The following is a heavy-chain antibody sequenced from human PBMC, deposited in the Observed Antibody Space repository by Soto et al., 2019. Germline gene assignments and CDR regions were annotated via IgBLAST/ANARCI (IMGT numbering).Heavy chain of an antibody. CDR1: GFTFSSYW. CDR2: INSDGSST. Sequence: QPGGSLRLSCAASGFTFSSYWMHWVRQAPGKGLVWVSRINSDGSSTSYADSVKGRFTISRDNAKNTEYLQMNSLRAEDTAVYYCARFAVVHHPYYYYYGVDLWRQGTTVTVSS. J-gene: IGHJ6*02. V-gene: IGHV3-74*01. D-gene: IGHD3-16*02. CDR3: ARFAVVHHPYYYYYGVDL.